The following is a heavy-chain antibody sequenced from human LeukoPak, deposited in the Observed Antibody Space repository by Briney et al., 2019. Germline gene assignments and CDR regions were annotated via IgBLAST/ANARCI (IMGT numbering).Heavy chain of an antibody. D-gene: IGHD3-10*01. CDR1: GYILTDYY. J-gene: IGHJ4*02. CDR2: INPNSGDT. CDR3: TTDSEYYESGSFDY. Sequence: ASVKVSCKASGYILTDYYMHWVRQAPGQGLEWMGWINPNSGDTNYAQKFQGRVTMTEDTSTDTASMELTSLRSDDTAIYYCTTDSEYYESGSFDYWGQGTLVTVSS. V-gene: IGHV1-2*02.